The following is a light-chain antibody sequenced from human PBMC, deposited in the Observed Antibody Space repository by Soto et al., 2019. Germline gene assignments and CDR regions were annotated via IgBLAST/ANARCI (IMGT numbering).Light chain of an antibody. CDR3: QEYTTYSRT. CDR1: QSIGRW. Sequence: DIQMTQSPSTLSASVGDRVTITCRASQSIGRWLAWYQQKPGRAPKVMIYDVSRLESGVPSRFSGGGSGTEFTITITSLQPDDSATYYCQEYTTYSRTFGQGTKVEV. CDR2: DVS. J-gene: IGKJ1*01. V-gene: IGKV1-5*01.